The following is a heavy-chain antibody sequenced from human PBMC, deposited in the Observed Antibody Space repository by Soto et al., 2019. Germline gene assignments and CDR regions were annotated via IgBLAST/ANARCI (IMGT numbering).Heavy chain of an antibody. V-gene: IGHV1-18*01. Sequence: ASVKVSCKASGYTFTNYAMHWVRQAPGQRLEWMGWISAYNGNTNYAQKLQGRVTMTTDTSTSTAYMELRSLRSDDTAVYYCARVPPIVGATYDFDYWGQGTLVTVSS. CDR1: GYTFTNYA. CDR2: ISAYNGNT. CDR3: ARVPPIVGATYDFDY. D-gene: IGHD1-26*01. J-gene: IGHJ4*02.